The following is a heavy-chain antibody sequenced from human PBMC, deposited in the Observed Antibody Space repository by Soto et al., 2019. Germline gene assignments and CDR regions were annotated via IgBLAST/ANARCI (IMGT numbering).Heavy chain of an antibody. V-gene: IGHV1-18*01. D-gene: IGHD1-26*01. Sequence: QVQLVQSGAEVKKPGASVKVSCKASGYSFTSYGIIWVRQAPGQGLERMGWISAFNGHTSYAQKLQGRVNMTTDTSTTTAYMEVTSLRYDDTAVYYCARLPALDSYGMDVWGQGTTVTVSS. J-gene: IGHJ6*02. CDR3: ARLPALDSYGMDV. CDR2: ISAFNGHT. CDR1: GYSFTSYG.